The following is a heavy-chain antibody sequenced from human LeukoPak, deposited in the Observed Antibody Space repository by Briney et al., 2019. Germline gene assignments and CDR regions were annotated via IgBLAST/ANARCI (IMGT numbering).Heavy chain of an antibody. V-gene: IGHV4-39*07. CDR3: ARDLDNGYGGNSAADY. CDR1: GGSISSSSYY. D-gene: IGHD4-23*01. CDR2: TYYGGDT. Sequence: SETLSLTCTVSGGSISSSSYYWGWIRQPPGKGLEWIGNTYYGGDTYYNPSLKSRVTISVDTSKNQFSLELSSVTAADTAVYYCARDLDNGYGGNSAADYWGQGTLVTVSS. J-gene: IGHJ4*02.